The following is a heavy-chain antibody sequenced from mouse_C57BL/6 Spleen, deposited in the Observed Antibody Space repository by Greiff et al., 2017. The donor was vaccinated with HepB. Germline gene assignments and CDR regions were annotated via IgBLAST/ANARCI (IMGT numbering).Heavy chain of an antibody. D-gene: IGHD4-1*01. V-gene: IGHV1-63*01. J-gene: IGHJ2*01. CDR2: IYPGGGYT. CDR3: ARYETGTYYFDY. Sequence: QVQLQQSGAELVRPGTSVKMSCKASGYTFTNYWIGWAKQRPGHCLEWIGDIYPGGGYTKYNEKFKGKATLTADKSSSTAYMQFSSLTSEDSAIYYCARYETGTYYFDYWGQGTTLTVSS. CDR1: GYTFTNYW.